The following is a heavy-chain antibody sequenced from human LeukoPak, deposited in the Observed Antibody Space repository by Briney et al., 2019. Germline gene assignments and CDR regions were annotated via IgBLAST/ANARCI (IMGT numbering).Heavy chain of an antibody. CDR1: GGTFSSYA. D-gene: IGHD2-2*02. Sequence: SVKVSCKASGGTFSSYAISWVRQAPGQGLEWMGGFIPIFGTANYAQKFQGRVTITADESTSTAYMELSSLRSEDTAVYYCARTGVVVVPAAIVLGPDDYYMDVWGKGTTVTVSS. J-gene: IGHJ6*03. CDR2: FIPIFGTA. CDR3: ARTGVVVVPAAIVLGPDDYYMDV. V-gene: IGHV1-69*01.